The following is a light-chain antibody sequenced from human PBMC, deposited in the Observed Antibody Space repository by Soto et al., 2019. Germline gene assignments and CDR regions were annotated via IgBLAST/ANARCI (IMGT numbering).Light chain of an antibody. CDR3: GTWDTGLVWV. Sequence: QSVLTQPPSVSAAPGQKIIISCSGSSSNLGTYYVSWYQQVPGTPPKLLIYDNNKRPSGTPDRFSGSKSGTSATLGITGLQTGDEADYYCGTWDTGLVWVFGGGTKLTVL. CDR2: DNN. V-gene: IGLV1-51*01. CDR1: SSNLGTYY. J-gene: IGLJ3*02.